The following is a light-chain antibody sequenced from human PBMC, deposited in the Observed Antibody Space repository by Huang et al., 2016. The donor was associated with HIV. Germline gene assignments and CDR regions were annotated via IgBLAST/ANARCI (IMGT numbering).Light chain of an antibody. CDR2: AAT. Sequence: DIQMTQSPSSLSASVGDRVTITCRASNSISSYLNWYQQKPGTAPKVLIYAATSLQSGVPSRFSGSGAGTDFTLTINNLQPEDSATYYCQQTYITPLTFGQGTKLEIK. CDR1: NSISSY. CDR3: QQTYITPLT. V-gene: IGKV1-39*01. J-gene: IGKJ2*01.